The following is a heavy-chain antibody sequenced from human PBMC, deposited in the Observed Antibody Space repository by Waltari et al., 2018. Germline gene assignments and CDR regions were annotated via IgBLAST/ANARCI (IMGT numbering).Heavy chain of an antibody. J-gene: IGHJ1*01. Sequence: EVQLVQSGAEVKKPGESLKISCKGSGYSFTTYWIGWVRQMPGKGREWMGIIYPGDSDTRYSPSFQGQVTISADKSISIAYLQWSSLKASDTAMYYCARTGVGYCSGGSCSEYFQHWGQGTLVTVSS. CDR3: ARTGVGYCSGGSCSEYFQH. CDR2: IYPGDSDT. D-gene: IGHD2-15*01. V-gene: IGHV5-51*01. CDR1: GYSFTTYW.